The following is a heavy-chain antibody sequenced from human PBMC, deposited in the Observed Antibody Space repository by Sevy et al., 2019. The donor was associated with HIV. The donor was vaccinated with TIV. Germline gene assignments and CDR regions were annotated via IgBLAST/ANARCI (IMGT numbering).Heavy chain of an antibody. V-gene: IGHV3-23*01. CDR3: AKVLARGVAVAGTAWGMDV. D-gene: IGHD6-19*01. Sequence: ESLKISCAASGFTFTNYAMNWVRQAPGKGLEWVSAISGSGGTTYYADSVQGRLTISRDKSKNKLYMQMNSLRAEDTAVYYCAKVLARGVAVAGTAWGMDVWGQGTTVTVSS. J-gene: IGHJ6*02. CDR1: GFTFTNYA. CDR2: ISGSGGTT.